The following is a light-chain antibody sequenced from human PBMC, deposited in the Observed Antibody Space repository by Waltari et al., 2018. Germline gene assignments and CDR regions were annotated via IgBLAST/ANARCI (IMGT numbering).Light chain of an antibody. J-gene: IGLJ2*01. CDR1: SSDVGAYNY. CDR3: CSYTTSSAWV. Sequence: QSAPTQPPSVSGSPGQSVTFSCTGTSSDVGAYNYVSWYQQHPGKAPKLMIYGVSNRPSGGSDCFSGSKSGNTASLTISGLQAEDEADYYCCSYTTSSAWVFGGGTRLTVL. V-gene: IGLV2-14*01. CDR2: GVS.